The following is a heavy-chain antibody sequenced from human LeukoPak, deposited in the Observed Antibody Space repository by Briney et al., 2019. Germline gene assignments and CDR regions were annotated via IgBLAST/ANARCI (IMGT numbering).Heavy chain of an antibody. CDR3: ATFGLVAALDL. J-gene: IGHJ4*02. Sequence: GGSLRLSCAASGFSFNAYWVAWVRQAPGTGLEWVANINPAGSETFHVDPVKGRFSISRDHAKNLVYLEMNSLRAEDTAVYYCATFGLVAALDLWGQGTLVSVSS. D-gene: IGHD5-12*01. V-gene: IGHV3-7*01. CDR2: INPAGSET. CDR1: GFSFNAYW.